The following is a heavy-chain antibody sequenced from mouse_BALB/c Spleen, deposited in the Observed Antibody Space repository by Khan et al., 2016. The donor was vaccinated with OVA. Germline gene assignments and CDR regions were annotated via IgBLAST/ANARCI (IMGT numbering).Heavy chain of an antibody. D-gene: IGHD1-1*01. CDR1: GYTFTDYG. CDR3: ARDDYCGSAYRNLDHYALDY. V-gene: IGHV9-3*02. J-gene: IGHJ4*01. Sequence: QIQLVQSGPELKKPGETVKISCKASGYTFTDYGMNWVKQAPGKGLKWMGWINPNTGESTFAEDFKGRFAFSLETSARTAYLQINNLKNEDTAIYFCARDDYCGSAYRNLDHYALDYWGQGTSVTVSS. CDR2: INPNTGES.